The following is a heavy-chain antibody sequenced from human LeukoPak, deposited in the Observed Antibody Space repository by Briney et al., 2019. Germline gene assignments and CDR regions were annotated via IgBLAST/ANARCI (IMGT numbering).Heavy chain of an antibody. V-gene: IGHV4-34*01. Sequence: SETLSLTCAVYGGSFSGYYWSWIRQPPGKGLEWIGEINHSGSTNYNPSLKSRVTISVDTSKNQFSLKLSSVTAADTAVYYCASLYGDLVDYWGQGTLVTVSS. CDR3: ASLYGDLVDY. CDR1: GGSFSGYY. CDR2: INHSGST. D-gene: IGHD4-17*01. J-gene: IGHJ4*02.